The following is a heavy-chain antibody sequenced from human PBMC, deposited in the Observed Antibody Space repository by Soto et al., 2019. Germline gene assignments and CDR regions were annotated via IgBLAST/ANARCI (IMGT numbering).Heavy chain of an antibody. D-gene: IGHD5-18*01. J-gene: IGHJ4*02. CDR2: IYHSGST. V-gene: IGHV4-30-2*01. CDR3: ARHLGYSYGPGVFDY. CDR1: GGSISSGGYS. Sequence: PSETLSLTCAVSGGSISSGGYSWSWIRQPPGKGLEWIGYIYHSGSTYYNPSLKSRVTISVDRSKNQFSLKLSSVTAADTAVYYCARHLGYSYGPGVFDYWGQGTLVTVPS.